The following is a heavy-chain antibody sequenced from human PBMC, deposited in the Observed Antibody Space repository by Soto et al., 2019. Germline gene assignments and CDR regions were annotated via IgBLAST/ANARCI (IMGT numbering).Heavy chain of an antibody. J-gene: IGHJ5*02. D-gene: IGHD3-3*01. V-gene: IGHV3-23*01. CDR1: GFTFSSYA. CDR2: ISGSGGST. CDR3: AKGGIFLEWENWFDP. Sequence: EVQLLESGGGLVQHGGSLRLSCAASGFTFSSYAMSWVRQAPGKGLEWVSAISGSGGSTYYADSVKGRFTISRDNSKNTLYLQMNSLRAEDTAVYYCAKGGIFLEWENWFDPWGQGTLVTVSS.